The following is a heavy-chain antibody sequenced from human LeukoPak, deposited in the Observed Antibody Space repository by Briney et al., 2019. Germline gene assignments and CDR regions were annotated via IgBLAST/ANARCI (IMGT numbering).Heavy chain of an antibody. V-gene: IGHV1-8*03. CDR1: GYTFTSYD. CDR3: ARSIGVPAAMGY. D-gene: IGHD2-2*01. CDR2: MNPNSGNT. Sequence: ASVKVSCKASGYTFTSYDINWVRQATGQGLEWMGWMNPNSGNTGYAQKFQGRVTITRNTSISTAYMELNSLRSEDTAVYYCARSIGVPAAMGYWGQGTLVTVSS. J-gene: IGHJ4*02.